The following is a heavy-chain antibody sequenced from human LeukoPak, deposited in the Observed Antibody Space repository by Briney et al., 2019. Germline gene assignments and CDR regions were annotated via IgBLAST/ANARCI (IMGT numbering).Heavy chain of an antibody. CDR2: IYHSGST. CDR1: GYSISSGSY. J-gene: IGHJ5*02. CDR3: ARDPDVTGTTVPNWFDP. V-gene: IGHV4-38-2*02. D-gene: IGHD1-20*01. Sequence: SETLSLTCAVSGYSISSGSYWGCIRQPPGKGLEWIGRIYHSGSTYYNPSLKSRVTISVDTSKNQFSLKLSSVTAADTAVYYCARDPDVTGTTVPNWFDPWGQGTLVTVSS.